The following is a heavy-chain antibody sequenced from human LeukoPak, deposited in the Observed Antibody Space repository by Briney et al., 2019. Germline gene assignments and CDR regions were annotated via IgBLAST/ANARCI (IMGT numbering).Heavy chain of an antibody. Sequence: ASVKVSCKASGYTFTSYYMHWVRQAPGQGLEWMGIVNPSGGSTSYAQKFQGRVTMTRDMSTSTVYMELSSLRSEDTAVYYCARVGNSGDFDIWGQGTMVTVSS. CDR1: GYTFTSYY. D-gene: IGHD4-23*01. J-gene: IGHJ3*02. CDR3: ARVGNSGDFDI. V-gene: IGHV1-46*01. CDR2: VNPSGGST.